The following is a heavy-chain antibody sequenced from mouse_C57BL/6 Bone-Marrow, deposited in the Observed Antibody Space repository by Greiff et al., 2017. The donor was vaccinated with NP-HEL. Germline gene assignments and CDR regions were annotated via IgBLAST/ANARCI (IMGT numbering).Heavy chain of an antibody. D-gene: IGHD2-3*01. CDR1: GYTFTSYW. Sequence: QVQLPQPGAELVKPGASVKLSCKASGYTFTSYWIHWVKQRPGQGLEWIGMIHPNSGSTNYNEKFKSKATLTVDKSSSTAYMQLSSLTSEDSAVYYCARSGLLPPVSRPHYYAMDYWGQGTSVTVSS. J-gene: IGHJ4*01. CDR3: ARSGLLPPVSRPHYYAMDY. CDR2: IHPNSGST. V-gene: IGHV1-64*01.